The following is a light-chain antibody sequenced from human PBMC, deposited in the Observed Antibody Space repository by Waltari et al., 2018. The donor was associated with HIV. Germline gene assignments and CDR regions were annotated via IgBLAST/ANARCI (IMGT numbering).Light chain of an antibody. V-gene: IGKV4-1*01. Sequence: DIVMNQSSDSLDVSLGERATINCKSSQSVFYSSNNKNYLTWYQQKPGQPPNLLIYWASTRESGVPDRFSGSGSGTDFTLTISSLQAEDVAVYYCQQYYTTPNTFGQGTKLEIK. J-gene: IGKJ2*01. CDR3: QQYYTTPNT. CDR2: WAS. CDR1: QSVFYSSNNKNY.